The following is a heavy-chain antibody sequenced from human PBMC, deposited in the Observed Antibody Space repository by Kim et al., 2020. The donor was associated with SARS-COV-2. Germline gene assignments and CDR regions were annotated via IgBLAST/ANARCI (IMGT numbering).Heavy chain of an antibody. D-gene: IGHD3-10*01. Sequence: PTLKSRVTISVGTSKNQCSLKLSSVTAADTAVYYCARAQIYYGSGSYFDYWGQGTLVTVSS. V-gene: IGHV4-34*01. CDR3: ARAQIYYGSGSYFDY. J-gene: IGHJ4*02.